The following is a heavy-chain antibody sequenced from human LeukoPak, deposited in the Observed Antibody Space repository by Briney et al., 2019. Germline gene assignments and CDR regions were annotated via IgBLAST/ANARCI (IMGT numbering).Heavy chain of an antibody. CDR3: ARGTALDY. CDR2: IYHSGST. Sequence: SETLSLTCTVSGGSISSSSYYWGWIRQPPGKGLEWIGSIYHSGSTYYNPSLKSRVTISVDTSKNQFSLKLSSVTAADTAVYYCARGTALDYWGQGTLVTVSS. CDR1: GGSISSSSYY. J-gene: IGHJ4*02. V-gene: IGHV4-39*07.